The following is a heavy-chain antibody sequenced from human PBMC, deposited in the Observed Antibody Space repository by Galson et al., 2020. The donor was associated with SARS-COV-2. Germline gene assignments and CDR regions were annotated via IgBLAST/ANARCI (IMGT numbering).Heavy chain of an antibody. CDR2: ISSSSSYI. CDR1: GFTFSSYS. J-gene: IGHJ4*02. V-gene: IGHV3-21*01. Sequence: NSGGSLRLSCAASGFTFSSYSMNWVRQAPGKGLEWVSSISSSSSYIYYADSVKGRFTISRDNAKNSLYLQMNSLRAEDTAVYYCASHPDLYYDFWSGYYAFDYWGQGTLVTVSS. D-gene: IGHD3-3*01. CDR3: ASHPDLYYDFWSGYYAFDY.